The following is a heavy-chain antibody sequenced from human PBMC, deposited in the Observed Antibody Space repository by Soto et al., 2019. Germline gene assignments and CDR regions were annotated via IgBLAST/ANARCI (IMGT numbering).Heavy chain of an antibody. D-gene: IGHD2-15*01. Sequence: QVQLVQSGAEVKKPGSSVKVSCKASGDTFTSYPFSWVRQAPGQGLEWMGGIIPMFGTPNNAQKFQGRLTITADKSTSTVYMELSGLKSEDTAVYFWARNVVAGIDYWGQGTLVTVSS. V-gene: IGHV1-69*06. CDR3: ARNVVAGIDY. CDR2: IIPMFGTP. J-gene: IGHJ4*02. CDR1: GDTFTSYP.